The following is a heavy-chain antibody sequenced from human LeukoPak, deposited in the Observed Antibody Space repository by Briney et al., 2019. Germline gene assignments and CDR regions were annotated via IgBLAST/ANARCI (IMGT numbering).Heavy chain of an antibody. Sequence: SETLSLTCAVYGGSFSGYYWSWIRRPPGKGLEWIGEINHSGSTNYNPSLKSRVTISVDTSKNQFSLKLSSVTAADTAVYYCARGYPITMVRGVIPTYYYYYMDVWGKGTTVTVSS. V-gene: IGHV4-34*01. J-gene: IGHJ6*03. D-gene: IGHD3-10*01. CDR1: GGSFSGYY. CDR2: INHSGST. CDR3: ARGYPITMVRGVIPTYYYYYMDV.